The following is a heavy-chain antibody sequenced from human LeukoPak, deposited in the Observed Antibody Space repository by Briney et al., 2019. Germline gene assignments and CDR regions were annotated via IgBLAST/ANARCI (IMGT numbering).Heavy chain of an antibody. Sequence: SETLSLTCTVSGGSISSYYWSWIRQPPGKGLEWIGYIYYSGSTNYNPSLKSRVTISVDTSKNQFSLKLSSVTAADTAVYYCARSDPILRHYYMDVWGKGTTVTVSS. J-gene: IGHJ6*03. D-gene: IGHD3-9*01. CDR1: GGSISSYY. CDR2: IYYSGST. V-gene: IGHV4-59*01. CDR3: ARSDPILRHYYMDV.